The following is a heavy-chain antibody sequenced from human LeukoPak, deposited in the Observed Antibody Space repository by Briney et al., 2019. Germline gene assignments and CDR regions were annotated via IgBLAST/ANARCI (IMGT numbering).Heavy chain of an antibody. J-gene: IGHJ4*02. V-gene: IGHV3-23*01. Sequence: RGSLRLSCAASGFTFSRYAMSWVRQAPGKGLEWVSAISGSGGSTYYADSVKGRFTISRDNSKNTLYLQMNSLRAEDTAVYYCAKDSMVRGVILGGFDYSGQGTLVTASS. CDR3: AKDSMVRGVILGGFDY. CDR1: GFTFSRYA. CDR2: ISGSGGST. D-gene: IGHD3-10*01.